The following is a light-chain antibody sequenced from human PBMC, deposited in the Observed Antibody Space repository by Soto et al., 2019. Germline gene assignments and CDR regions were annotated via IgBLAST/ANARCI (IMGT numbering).Light chain of an antibody. CDR2: ENN. Sequence: QSVLTQPPSMSAAPGQKVTISCSGGSSNIANNYVSWFQQIPGTAPKLLIYENNLRPSGIPDRFSGSKSGTSATLGITGLQTEDEADYFCAAWDSSLNAGVFGGGTKLTVL. V-gene: IGLV1-51*02. J-gene: IGLJ2*01. CDR1: SSNIANNY. CDR3: AAWDSSLNAGV.